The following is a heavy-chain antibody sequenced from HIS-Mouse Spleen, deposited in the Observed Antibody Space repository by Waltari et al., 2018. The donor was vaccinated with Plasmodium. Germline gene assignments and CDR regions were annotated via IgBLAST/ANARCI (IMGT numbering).Heavy chain of an antibody. CDR3: ARGSAGDAFDI. CDR2: ISPYNGNT. V-gene: IGHV1-18*01. CDR1: RYTFTNYG. Sequence: QVQLLQSGAEVKKPGASVKVSCKASRYTFTNYGIRWVRQAPGKGLERMGWISPYNGNTHFAQKRQGRVTMTPDTSTSTAYMELRSLRSDDTAVYYCARGSAGDAFDIWGQGTMVTVSS. D-gene: IGHD6-19*01. J-gene: IGHJ3*02.